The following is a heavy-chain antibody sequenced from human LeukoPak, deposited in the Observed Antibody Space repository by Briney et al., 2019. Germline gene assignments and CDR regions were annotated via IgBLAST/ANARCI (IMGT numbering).Heavy chain of an antibody. CDR1: GFTFSSYG. CDR3: ASGGWFGEFSAHYFDY. Sequence: GRSLRLSCAASGFTFSSYGMHWVRQAPGKGLEWVAVISYDGSNKYYADSVKGRFTISRDNSKNTLYLQMNSLRAEDTAVYYCASGGWFGEFSAHYFDYWGQGTLVTVSS. V-gene: IGHV3-30*03. J-gene: IGHJ4*02. CDR2: ISYDGSNK. D-gene: IGHD3-10*01.